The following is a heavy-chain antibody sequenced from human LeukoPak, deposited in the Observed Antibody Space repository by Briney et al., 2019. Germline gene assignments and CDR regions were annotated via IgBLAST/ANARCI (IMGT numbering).Heavy chain of an antibody. J-gene: IGHJ6*03. D-gene: IGHD6-13*01. Sequence: PSETLSLTCTVSGGSISSHYWSWIRQPPGKGLEWIGYIYYSGSTNYNPSLKSRVTISVDTSKNQFSLKLSSVTAADTAVYYCARDFRDPAASYCYYYYMDVWGKGTTVTVSS. CDR3: ARDFRDPAASYCYYYYMDV. CDR1: GGSISSHY. CDR2: IYYSGST. V-gene: IGHV4-59*11.